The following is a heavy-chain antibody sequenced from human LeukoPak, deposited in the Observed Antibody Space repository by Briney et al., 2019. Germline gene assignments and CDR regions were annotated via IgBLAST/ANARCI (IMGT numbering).Heavy chain of an antibody. D-gene: IGHD6-19*01. Sequence: GGSLRLSCAASGFTFADFGMSWVRQAPGKGLEWVSAIVGGGGTTFYADSVKGRFTISRDNSKNTVYLQLNSLRAEDTAVYYCAKARLSTGWAYNDYWGQGTLVTVSS. V-gene: IGHV3-23*01. J-gene: IGHJ4*02. CDR2: IVGGGGTT. CDR3: AKARLSTGWAYNDY. CDR1: GFTFADFG.